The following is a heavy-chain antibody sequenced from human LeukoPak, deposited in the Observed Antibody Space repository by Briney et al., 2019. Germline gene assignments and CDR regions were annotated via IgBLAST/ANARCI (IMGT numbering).Heavy chain of an antibody. CDR1: GSSFSSYT. J-gene: IGHJ4*02. D-gene: IGHD6-19*01. CDR2: IIPIHNMI. Sequence: ASVKVSCKVSGSSFSSYTISWVRQAPRRGLEWMGRIIPIHNMINYAQNFQDRVTITADKSTSTAYMELSSLRSEDTAIYYCARGAVAGLAGVDHWGQGTLVTVSS. CDR3: ARGAVAGLAGVDH. V-gene: IGHV1-69*02.